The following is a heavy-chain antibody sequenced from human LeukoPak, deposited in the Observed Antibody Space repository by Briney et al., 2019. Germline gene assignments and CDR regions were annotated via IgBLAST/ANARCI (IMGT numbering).Heavy chain of an antibody. CDR1: GLTFRNFW. V-gene: IGHV3-7*01. J-gene: IGHJ4*02. D-gene: IGHD3-10*01. CDR3: ARSYGHSIDY. Sequence: PGGSLRLSCAASGLTFRNFWMCWVRQAPGEGLEWAATIKQDGSGQYYVDSVKGRFTISRDNAQNSLYLQMNNLRAEDTAVYYCARSYGHSIDYWGQGTLVTVSS. CDR2: IKQDGSGQ.